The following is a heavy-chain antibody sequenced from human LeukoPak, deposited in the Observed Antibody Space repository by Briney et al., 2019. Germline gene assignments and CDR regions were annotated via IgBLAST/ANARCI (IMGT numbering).Heavy chain of an antibody. V-gene: IGHV3-64*01. CDR1: GFTFSSYA. D-gene: IGHD6-13*01. Sequence: GGSLRLSCAASGFTFSSYAMHWVRQAPGKGLEYVSAISSNGGSTYYANSVKGRFTISRDNSKNTLYLQMGSLRAEDMAVYYCARDGGPGYSSSWYSTFFADHRTHYYYMDVWGKGTTVTVSS. CDR3: ARDGGPGYSSSWYSTFFADHRTHYYYMDV. J-gene: IGHJ6*03. CDR2: ISSNGGST.